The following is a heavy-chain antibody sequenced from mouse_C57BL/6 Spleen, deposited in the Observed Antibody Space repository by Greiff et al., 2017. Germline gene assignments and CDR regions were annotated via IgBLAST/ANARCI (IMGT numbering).Heavy chain of an antibody. D-gene: IGHD1-1*01. J-gene: IGHJ4*01. CDR1: GYTFTDYN. V-gene: IGHV1-18*01. CDR3: ARSRHYYGSFYAMDY. Sequence: VQLKESGPELVKPGASVKIPCKASGYTFTDYNMDWVKQSHGKSLEWIGDINPNNGGTIYNQKFKGKATLTVDKSSSTAYMELRSLTSEDTAVYYCARSRHYYGSFYAMDYWGQGTSVTVSS. CDR2: INPNNGGT.